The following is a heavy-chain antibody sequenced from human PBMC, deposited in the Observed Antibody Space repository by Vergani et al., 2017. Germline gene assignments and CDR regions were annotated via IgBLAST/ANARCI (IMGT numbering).Heavy chain of an antibody. CDR1: GFTFSSYA. D-gene: IGHD5-18*01. V-gene: IGHV3-23*01. J-gene: IGHJ4*02. Sequence: EVQLLESGGGLVQPGGSLRLSCAASGFTFSSYAMSWVRQAPGKGLEWVSAISGSGGSTYYADSVKGRFTISRDDSKRLAYLQLSGLKNEDTAGYFCSRGSGYSCGYSDYWGQGTLVTVSS. CDR3: SRGSGYSCGYSDY. CDR2: ISGSGGST.